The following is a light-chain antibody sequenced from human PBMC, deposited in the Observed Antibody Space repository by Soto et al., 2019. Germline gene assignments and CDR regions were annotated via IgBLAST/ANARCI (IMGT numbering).Light chain of an antibody. CDR3: QQGFT. Sequence: EIVLTQSPGTLSLSPGERATLSCRASKSLAGRYLGWYQQKPGQAPRLLIYGASNRATGIPDRFSGSGSVTDFTLTISRLEPEDFAVYCCQQGFTFGPGTKVDLK. CDR2: GAS. CDR1: KSLAGRY. J-gene: IGKJ3*01. V-gene: IGKV3-20*01.